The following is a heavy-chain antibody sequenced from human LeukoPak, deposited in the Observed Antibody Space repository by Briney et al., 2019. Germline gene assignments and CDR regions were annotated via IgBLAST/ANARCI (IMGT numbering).Heavy chain of an antibody. D-gene: IGHD6-19*01. CDR3: ARDRVVAGSDAFDI. V-gene: IGHV7-4-1*02. J-gene: IGHJ3*02. CDR1: GYTFTSYA. CDR2: INTNTGNP. Sequence: GASVKVSCKASGYTFTSYAMNWVRQAPGQGLEWMGWINTNTGNPTYAQGFTGRFVFSLDTSVSTAYLQISSLKAEDTAVYYCARDRVVAGSDAFDIWGQGTMVTVSS.